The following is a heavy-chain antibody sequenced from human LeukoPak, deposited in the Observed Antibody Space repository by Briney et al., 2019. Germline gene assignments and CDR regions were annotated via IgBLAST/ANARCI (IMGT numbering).Heavy chain of an antibody. Sequence: GASVKVSCRASGYTFTGYYMHWVRQAPGQGLEWMGWINPDSGGTNFAQKFQGRVTMTRDTSISTAYMELSRLRSDDTAVYYCGRDFRDSLDYWGQGTLVTVSS. J-gene: IGHJ4*02. CDR3: GRDFRDSLDY. V-gene: IGHV1-2*02. CDR1: GYTFTGYY. CDR2: INPDSGGT.